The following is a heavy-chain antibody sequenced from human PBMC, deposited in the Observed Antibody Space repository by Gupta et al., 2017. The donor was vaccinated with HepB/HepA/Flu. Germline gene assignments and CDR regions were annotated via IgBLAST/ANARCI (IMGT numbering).Heavy chain of an antibody. V-gene: IGHV3-23*01. D-gene: IGHD3-22*01. CDR1: GFTFSSYT. J-gene: IGHJ4*02. Sequence: EVQLLESGGGLVQPGGSLRLSCAASGFTFSSYTMSWVRQAPGKGLEWVSAFGGSGGYTYYADFVKGRFTISRDNSKNTLYLQMNSLRAEDTAVYYCAKFRYDSSGSGYFDYWGQGTLVTVSS. CDR3: AKFRYDSSGSGYFDY. CDR2: FGGSGGYT.